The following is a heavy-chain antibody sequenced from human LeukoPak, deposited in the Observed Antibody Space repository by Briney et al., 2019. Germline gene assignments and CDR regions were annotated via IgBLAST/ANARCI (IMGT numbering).Heavy chain of an antibody. V-gene: IGHV1-69*05. CDR1: GGTFSSYA. Sequence: SVKVSCKASGGTFSSYAISWVRQAPGQGLEWMGRIIPIFGTANYAQKFQGRVTMTRNTSISTAYMELSSLRSEDTAVYYCARGLSSGDYWGQGTLVTVSS. CDR2: IIPIFGTA. CDR3: ARGLSSGDY. J-gene: IGHJ4*02. D-gene: IGHD6-19*01.